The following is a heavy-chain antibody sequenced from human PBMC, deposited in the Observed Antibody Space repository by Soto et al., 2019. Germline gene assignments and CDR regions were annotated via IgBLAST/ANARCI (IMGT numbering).Heavy chain of an antibody. CDR2: INHSGST. Sequence: SETLSLTCAVYGGSFSGYYCSWSRQPPGKGLEWIGEINHSGSTNYNPSLKSRVTISVDTSKNQFSLKLSSVTAADTAVYYCARYCSGGSCYPRTYGMDVWGQGTTVTV. D-gene: IGHD2-15*01. CDR3: ARYCSGGSCYPRTYGMDV. J-gene: IGHJ6*02. CDR1: GGSFSGYY. V-gene: IGHV4-34*01.